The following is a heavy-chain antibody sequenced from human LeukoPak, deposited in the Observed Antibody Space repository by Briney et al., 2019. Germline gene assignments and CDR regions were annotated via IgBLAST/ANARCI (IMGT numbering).Heavy chain of an antibody. CDR3: ARDRGILTGYYI. V-gene: IGHV1-69*13. D-gene: IGHD3-9*01. CDR1: GYTFTSYA. J-gene: IGHJ4*02. CDR2: IIPIFGTA. Sequence: SVKVSCKASGYTFTSYAISWVRQAPGQGLEWMGGIIPIFGTANYAQKFQGRVTITADESTSTAYMELSSLRAEDTAVYYCARDRGILTGYYIWGQGTLVTVSS.